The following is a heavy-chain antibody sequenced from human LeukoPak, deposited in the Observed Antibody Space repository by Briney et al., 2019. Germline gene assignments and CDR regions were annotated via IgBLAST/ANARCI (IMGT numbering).Heavy chain of an antibody. Sequence: GGSLRLSCAASGFTFSSYSVNWVRQAPGKGLEWVSSISSSSSYIYYADSVKGRFTISRDNAKNSLYLQMNSLRAEDTAVYYCARYPHRVYRGAFDIWGQGTMVTVSS. CDR2: ISSSSSYI. CDR3: ARYPHRVYRGAFDI. J-gene: IGHJ3*02. V-gene: IGHV3-21*01. CDR1: GFTFSSYS. D-gene: IGHD4-11*01.